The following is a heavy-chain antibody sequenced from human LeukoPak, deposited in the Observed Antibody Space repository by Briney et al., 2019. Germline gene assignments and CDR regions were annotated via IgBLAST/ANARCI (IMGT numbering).Heavy chain of an antibody. D-gene: IGHD4-11*01. Sequence: GGSLRLSCAASGFTFDDYTMHWVRQAPGKGLEWVSLISWDGGSTYYADSVKGRFTISRDNSKNSLYLQMNSLRTEDTALYYCAKPWARGGQYSNFPFDYWGQGTLVTVSS. CDR3: AKPWARGGQYSNFPFDY. J-gene: IGHJ4*02. CDR1: GFTFDDYT. V-gene: IGHV3-43*01. CDR2: ISWDGGST.